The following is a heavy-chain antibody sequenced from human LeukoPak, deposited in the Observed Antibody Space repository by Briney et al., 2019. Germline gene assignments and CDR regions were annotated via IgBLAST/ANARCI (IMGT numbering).Heavy chain of an antibody. CDR3: ARHPLGYCDSTRCSPFDY. V-gene: IGHV4-4*02. J-gene: IGHJ4*02. CDR1: GGSISSGHW. Sequence: SGTLSLTCAVSGGSISSGHWWSWVRQPPGKGLEWIGEIYHSGSTNYNPSLKSRVTISVDKSKNQFSLKLNSVTAADTAVYYCARHPLGYCDSTRCSPFDYWGQGTLVPVSS. D-gene: IGHD2-2*01. CDR2: IYHSGST.